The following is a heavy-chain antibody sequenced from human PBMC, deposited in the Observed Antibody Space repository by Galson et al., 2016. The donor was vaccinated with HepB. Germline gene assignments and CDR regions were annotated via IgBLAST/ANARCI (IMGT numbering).Heavy chain of an antibody. Sequence: SLRLSCAASGFTFSSYGMHWVRQAPGKGLEWVAVIWDDGSNKYYADSVTGRFTNSRDNSKKTLYLQMNSLRAEDTAVYYCARDSSIAAAGVLDYWGQGTLVTVSS. CDR2: IWDDGSNK. CDR1: GFTFSSYG. V-gene: IGHV3-33*01. D-gene: IGHD6-13*01. CDR3: ARDSSIAAAGVLDY. J-gene: IGHJ4*02.